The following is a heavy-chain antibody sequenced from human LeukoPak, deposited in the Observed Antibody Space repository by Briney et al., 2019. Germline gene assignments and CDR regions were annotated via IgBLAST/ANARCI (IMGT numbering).Heavy chain of an antibody. V-gene: IGHV1-24*01. CDR1: GYTLTELS. CDR2: FDPEDGET. D-gene: IGHD1-1*01. J-gene: IGHJ5*02. Sequence: ASVKVSCKVSGYTLTELSMHWVRQAPGKGLEWMGGFDPEDGETICAQKFQGRVTMTEDTSTDTAYMELSSLRSEDTAVYYCATVFLVQLERRGWFDPWGQGTLVTVSS. CDR3: ATVFLVQLERRGWFDP.